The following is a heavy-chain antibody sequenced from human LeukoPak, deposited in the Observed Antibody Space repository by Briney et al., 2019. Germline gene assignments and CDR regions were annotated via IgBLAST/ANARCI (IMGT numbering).Heavy chain of an antibody. Sequence: PSETLSLTCTVSGGSISSYYWRWIRQPPGKGLEWIGYIYYSGSTNYNPSLKSRVTISVDTSKNQFSLKLSSVTAADTAVYYCARYVWGSYPTFEDYWGQGTLVTVSS. V-gene: IGHV4-59*01. CDR3: ARYVWGSYPTFEDY. CDR1: GGSISSYY. D-gene: IGHD3-16*02. CDR2: IYYSGST. J-gene: IGHJ4*02.